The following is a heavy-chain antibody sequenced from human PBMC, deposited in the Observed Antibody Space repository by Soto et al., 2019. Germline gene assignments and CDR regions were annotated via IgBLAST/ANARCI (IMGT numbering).Heavy chain of an antibody. D-gene: IGHD3-22*01. CDR2: IDPSDSYT. CDR1: GYSFTSYW. J-gene: IGHJ6*02. CDR3: ATPTYYDSSGYYPIYYGMDV. Sequence: GESLKISCKGSGYSFTSYWISWVRQMPGKGLEWMGRIDPSDSYTNYSPSFQGHVTISADKSISTAYLQWSSLKASDTAMYYCATPTYYDSSGYYPIYYGMDVWGQGTTVTVSS. V-gene: IGHV5-10-1*01.